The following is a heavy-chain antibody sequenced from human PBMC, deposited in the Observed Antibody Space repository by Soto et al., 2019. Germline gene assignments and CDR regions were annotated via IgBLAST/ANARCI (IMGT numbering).Heavy chain of an antibody. CDR1: GGSISSSSYY. CDR3: ARRRIVVATDFDF. Sequence: PSETLSLTCTVSGGSISSSSYYWGWIRQPPGKGLEWIGHIFHTGSTYSNPSLKSRVTMSVDTSKNQFSLSLSSVTATDTAVYYCARRRIVVATDFDFWGQGTLVTVPQ. D-gene: IGHD1-26*01. V-gene: IGHV4-39*01. CDR2: IFHTGST. J-gene: IGHJ4*02.